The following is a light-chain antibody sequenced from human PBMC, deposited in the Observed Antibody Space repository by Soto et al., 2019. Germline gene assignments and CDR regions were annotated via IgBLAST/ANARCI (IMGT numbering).Light chain of an antibody. CDR1: QSLNTK. CDR3: QQHSHWPQWT. V-gene: IGKV3-15*01. J-gene: IGKJ1*01. CDR2: GAT. Sequence: DIVMTQSPATLSVSPRERATLSCRASQSLNTKLAWYQQKPGQAPRLLISGATARAPGIPARFSGSGSGTEFILNTRSLKSEDFAVDYCQQHSHWPQWTFGQGTKVDIK.